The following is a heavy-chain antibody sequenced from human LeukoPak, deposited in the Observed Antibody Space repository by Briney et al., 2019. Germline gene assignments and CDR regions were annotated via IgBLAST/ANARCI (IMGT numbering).Heavy chain of an antibody. V-gene: IGHV3-53*01. D-gene: IGHD2-21*02. CDR1: GFTVSSNY. CDR2: IYSGGST. Sequence: GGSLRLSCAASGFTVSSNYMSWVRQAPGKWLEWVSVIYSGGSTYYADSVKGRFTISRDNSKSTLHLQMNSLRAEDTAVYYCAREGAYCGGDCFGDWGQGTLVTVSS. J-gene: IGHJ4*02. CDR3: AREGAYCGGDCFGD.